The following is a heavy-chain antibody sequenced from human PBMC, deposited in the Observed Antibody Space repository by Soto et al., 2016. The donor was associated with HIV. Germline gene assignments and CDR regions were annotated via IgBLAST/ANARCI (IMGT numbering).Heavy chain of an antibody. CDR3: ARHVGLSAGAQDYFDS. Sequence: QVRLQQWGTGLLKPSETLSLTCAVYGGSFSDHFWSWLRQSPGKGLEWIGEIDHSGTTSYNPSLKSRVTTSVDASKNQFSLKLTSVVDADTAVYYCARHVGLSAGAQDYFDSWGLGDPGHRLL. J-gene: IGHJ4*02. CDR1: GGSFSDHF. CDR2: IDHSGTT. D-gene: IGHD1-26*01. V-gene: IGHV4-34*01.